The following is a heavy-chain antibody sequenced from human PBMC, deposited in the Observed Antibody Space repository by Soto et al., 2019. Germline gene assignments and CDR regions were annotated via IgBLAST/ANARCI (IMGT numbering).Heavy chain of an antibody. CDR1: GFTFRTYW. CDR2: IKQDGSEK. Sequence: EVQLVGSGGGLVQPGGSLRLSCVASGFTFRTYWMTWVRQAPGKGLEWVANIKQDGSEKYYVDSVRGRFAISRDNAKDALYLQMNRLRVEDTVVYYCARDGLYCTYANCRGDAYDVWDQGTMVTVSS. J-gene: IGHJ3*01. V-gene: IGHV3-7*04. CDR3: ARDGLYCTYANCRGDAYDV. D-gene: IGHD2-8*01.